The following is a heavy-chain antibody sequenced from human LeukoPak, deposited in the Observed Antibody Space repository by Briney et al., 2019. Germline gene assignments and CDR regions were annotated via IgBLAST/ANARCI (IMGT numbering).Heavy chain of an antibody. J-gene: IGHJ5*02. CDR2: IISIFGTA. CDR3: ARDLGCSGGSCYPSLYWFDP. CDR1: GGTFRSYA. V-gene: IGHV1-69*05. Sequence: ASVKVSCKASGGTFRSYAMSWVRQAPGKGLEWMGGIISIFGTANYAQNFHGRVTITTDESTSTAYMELSSLRSEDTAVYYCARDLGCSGGSCYPSLYWFDPWGQGTLVTVSS. D-gene: IGHD2-15*01.